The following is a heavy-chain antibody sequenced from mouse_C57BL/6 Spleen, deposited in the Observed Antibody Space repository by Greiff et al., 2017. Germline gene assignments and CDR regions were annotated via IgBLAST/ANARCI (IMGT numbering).Heavy chain of an antibody. CDR1: GFTFSSYG. D-gene: IGHD1-1*01. J-gene: IGHJ2*01. CDR2: ISSGGSYT. CDR3: ASITHCFDY. Sequence: EVKLMESGGDLVKPGGSLKLSCAASGFTFSSYGMSWVRQTPDKRLEWVATISSGGSYTYYPDSVKGRYTISRDNAKNALYLQMSSLKSEDTAMYYCASITHCFDYWGQGTTLTVSS. V-gene: IGHV5-6*01.